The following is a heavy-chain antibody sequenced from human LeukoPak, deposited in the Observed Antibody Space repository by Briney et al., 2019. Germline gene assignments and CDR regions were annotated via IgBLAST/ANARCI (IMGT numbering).Heavy chain of an antibody. J-gene: IGHJ4*02. CDR1: GGSISSYY. Sequence: SETLSLTCTVSGGSISSYYWGWIRQPPGKGLEWIGSIYYSGSTYYNPSLKSRVTISVDTSKNQFSLKLSSVTAADTAVYYCARQVGYSGPEILWGQGTLVTVSS. CDR2: IYYSGST. V-gene: IGHV4-39*01. CDR3: ARQVGYSGPEIL. D-gene: IGHD1-26*01.